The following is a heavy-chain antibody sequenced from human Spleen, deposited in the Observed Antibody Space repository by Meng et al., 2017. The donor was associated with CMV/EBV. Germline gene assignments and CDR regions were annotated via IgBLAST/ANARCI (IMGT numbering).Heavy chain of an antibody. CDR3: ARNKVAGITYYVDY. Sequence: SGGTFSSYAITWVRQAPGQGLEWMGGIIPMLGTANFAQNFQGRVTITTDKSTSTAYMELSSLRSEDTAVYYCARNKVAGITYYVDYWGQGTLVTVSS. J-gene: IGHJ4*02. V-gene: IGHV1-69*05. CDR2: IIPMLGTA. CDR1: GGTFSSYA. D-gene: IGHD6-19*01.